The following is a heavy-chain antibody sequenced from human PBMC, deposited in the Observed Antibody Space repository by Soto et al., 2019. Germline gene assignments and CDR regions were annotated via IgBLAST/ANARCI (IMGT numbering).Heavy chain of an antibody. V-gene: IGHV1-18*01. CDR3: ERELEREPADY. J-gene: IGHJ4*02. Sequence: QVQLVQSGAEVKKPGASVKVSCKASGYTFTSYGISWVRQAPGQGLEWMGWISAYNGNTNYAQKLQGRGTMTTDTSTSSADMELRSLRSDDTAVYYCERELEREPADYWGQGTLVTVSS. D-gene: IGHD1-1*01. CDR2: ISAYNGNT. CDR1: GYTFTSYG.